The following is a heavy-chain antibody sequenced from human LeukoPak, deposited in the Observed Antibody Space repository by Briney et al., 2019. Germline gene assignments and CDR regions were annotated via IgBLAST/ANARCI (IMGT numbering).Heavy chain of an antibody. CDR1: GFTFSSYS. CDR2: ISSSSSTI. J-gene: IGHJ5*02. D-gene: IGHD3-22*01. Sequence: GGSLRLSCAASGFTFSSYSMNWFRQAPGKGLEWVSYISSSSSTIYYADSVKGRFTISRDNAKNSLYLQMNSLRAEDMAVYYCARWPYYYDSSVPGAWGQGTLVTVSS. V-gene: IGHV3-48*01. CDR3: ARWPYYYDSSVPGA.